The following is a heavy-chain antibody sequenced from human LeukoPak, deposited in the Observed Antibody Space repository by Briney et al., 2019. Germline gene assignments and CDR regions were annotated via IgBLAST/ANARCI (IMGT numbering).Heavy chain of an antibody. CDR1: GYTFTSYG. D-gene: IGHD6-19*01. Sequence: ASVKVSCKASGYTFTSYGISWVRQAPGQGLEWMGWISAYNGNTNYAQKLQGRGTMTTDTSTSTAYMELRSLRSDDTAVYYCARVPLRARYSSGWGGLGDWGQGTLVTVSS. J-gene: IGHJ4*02. CDR2: ISAYNGNT. V-gene: IGHV1-18*01. CDR3: ARVPLRARYSSGWGGLGD.